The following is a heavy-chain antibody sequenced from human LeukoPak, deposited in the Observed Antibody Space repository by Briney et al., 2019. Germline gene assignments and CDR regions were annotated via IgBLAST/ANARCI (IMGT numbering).Heavy chain of an antibody. V-gene: IGHV4-31*03. D-gene: IGHD3-22*01. Sequence: PSETLSLTCTVSGGSISSVGYYWSWIRPHPGKGLEWIGYIYYSGSTYYNPSLKSRDTISVDTSKNQFSLKLSSVTAADTAVYYCASKNYYDSSGYEYWGQGTLVTVSS. CDR2: IYYSGST. CDR1: GGSISSVGYY. CDR3: ASKNYYDSSGYEY. J-gene: IGHJ4*02.